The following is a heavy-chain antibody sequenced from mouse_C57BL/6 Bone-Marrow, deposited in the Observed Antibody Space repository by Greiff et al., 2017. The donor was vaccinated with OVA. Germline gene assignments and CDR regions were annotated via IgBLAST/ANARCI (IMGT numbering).Heavy chain of an antibody. J-gene: IGHJ2*01. V-gene: IGHV1-55*01. CDR3: ARKTTVAEDY. CDR1: VYTFTSYW. Sequence: QVQLQQPGAELVKPGASVKMSCKASVYTFTSYWLTWVKQRPGPGLEWIGDLYPGSGSTNYNAKFKSKATLTVDTSSSPAYMQRSSRTSEDAAVYYCARKTTVAEDYGGKGTTLTVSS. D-gene: IGHD1-1*01. CDR2: LYPGSGST.